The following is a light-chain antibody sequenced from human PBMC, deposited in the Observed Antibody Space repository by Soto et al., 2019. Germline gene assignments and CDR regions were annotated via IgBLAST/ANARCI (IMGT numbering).Light chain of an antibody. CDR3: SSYAGSNNSV. CDR2: EVS. J-gene: IGLJ3*02. Sequence: ALTQPPSASGSPGQSVTISCTGTSSDVGGYNYVSWYQQHPGKAPKLMIYEVSKRPSGVPDRFSGSKSGNTASLTVSGLQAEDEADYYCSSYAGSNNSVFGGGTKLTVL. V-gene: IGLV2-8*01. CDR1: SSDVGGYNY.